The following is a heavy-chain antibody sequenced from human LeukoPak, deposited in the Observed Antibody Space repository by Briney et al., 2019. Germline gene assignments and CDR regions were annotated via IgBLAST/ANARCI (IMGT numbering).Heavy chain of an antibody. CDR1: GDSISSYY. J-gene: IGHJ6*03. CDR3: ARATGGYYYYYHMDV. CDR2: IYYSGST. D-gene: IGHD3-16*01. Sequence: SETLSLTCTVSGDSISSYYWSWIRQPPGKGLEWIGYIYYSGSTNYNPSLKSRVTISVDTSKNQFSLKLSTVTAADTAVYYCARATGGYYYYYHMDVWGKGTAVTVSS. V-gene: IGHV4-59*01.